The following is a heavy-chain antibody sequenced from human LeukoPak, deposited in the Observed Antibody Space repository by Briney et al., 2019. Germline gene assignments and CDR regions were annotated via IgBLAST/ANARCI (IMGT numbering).Heavy chain of an antibody. CDR2: IRHSEST. Sequence: PSETLSLTCAVYGESFSDYYSSWIRQPPAKGLEWIGEIRHSESTNYNPSLKSRETISIDTSKTQFYLNLSSVTAADTAVYYCARRSVASSNAGSRHFDFWGQGILVTVSS. V-gene: IGHV4-34*01. D-gene: IGHD3-10*01. J-gene: IGHJ4*02. CDR3: ARRSVASSNAGSRHFDF. CDR1: GESFSDYY.